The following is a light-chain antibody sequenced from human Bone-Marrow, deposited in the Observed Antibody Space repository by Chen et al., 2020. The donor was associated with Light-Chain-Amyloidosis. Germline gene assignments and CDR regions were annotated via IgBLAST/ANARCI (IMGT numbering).Light chain of an antibody. CDR2: EVS. CDR3: SSYTSTTTDVI. Sequence: QSALTQPASVSGSPGPSITISCTGTSRDIGTFNYVSWYQQHPGKAPQLIIFEVSNRPSGVSDRCSGSKSGNTAALTISGLQPGDEADFYCSSYTSTTTDVIFGGGTKLTVL. CDR1: SRDIGTFNY. J-gene: IGLJ2*01. V-gene: IGLV2-14*01.